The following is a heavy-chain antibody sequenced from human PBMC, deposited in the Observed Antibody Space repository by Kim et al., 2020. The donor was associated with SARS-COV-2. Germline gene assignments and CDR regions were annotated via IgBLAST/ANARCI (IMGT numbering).Heavy chain of an antibody. Sequence: SETLSLTCTVSGDSITTRYYWGWLRQPPGKGLEWIGSINSRGATYYSPSLKSRFTIHVDTSMNQLSLKLTSVTAADTALYHCAREGDGRDNYCY. V-gene: IGHV4-38-2*02. CDR1: GDSITTRYY. CDR2: INSRGAT. J-gene: IGHJ4*03. D-gene: IGHD2-15*01. CDR3: AREGDGRDNYCY.